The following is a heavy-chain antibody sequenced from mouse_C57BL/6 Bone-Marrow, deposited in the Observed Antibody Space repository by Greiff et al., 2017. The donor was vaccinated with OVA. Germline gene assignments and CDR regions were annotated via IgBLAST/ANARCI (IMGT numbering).Heavy chain of an antibody. D-gene: IGHD2-1*01. Sequence: VQLQQPGAELVMPGASVKLSCKASGYTFTSYWMHWVKQRPGQGLEWIGEIDPSDSYTNYNQKFKGKSTLTVDKSSSTAYMQLSSLTSEDSAVYYCARRNLYYGTWYFDVWGTGTTVTVSS. V-gene: IGHV1-69*01. CDR2: IDPSDSYT. CDR3: ARRNLYYGTWYFDV. J-gene: IGHJ1*03. CDR1: GYTFTSYW.